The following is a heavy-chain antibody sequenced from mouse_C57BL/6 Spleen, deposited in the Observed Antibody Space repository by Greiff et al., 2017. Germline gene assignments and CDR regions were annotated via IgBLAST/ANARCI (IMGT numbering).Heavy chain of an antibody. V-gene: IGHV1-64*01. CDR1: GYTFTSYW. Sequence: QVQLQQPGAELVKPGASVKLSCKASGYTFTSYWMHWVQQRPGQGLEWIGMLHPNSGSTKYNEKFKSKATLTVAKSSSTAYMHLSSLTEDDAAVYYGALYYGSMDYYAMDYWGQGTSLTVSS. CDR2: LHPNSGST. D-gene: IGHD1-1*01. CDR3: ALYYGSMDYYAMDY. J-gene: IGHJ4*01.